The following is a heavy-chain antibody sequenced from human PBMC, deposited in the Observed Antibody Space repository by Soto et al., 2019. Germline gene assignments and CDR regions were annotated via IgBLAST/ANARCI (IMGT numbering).Heavy chain of an antibody. D-gene: IGHD3-10*01. Sequence: HVQLVQSGAELKKPGSSVKVSCKASGDTFSFYTINWVRQAPGLGLEWMGRVNPILSMSNYAQKFQGRVTMTADKSTSTAYMELLSLRSEDTAFYYCATSYGSGYRAFDYWGQGALVTVSS. CDR3: ATSYGSGYRAFDY. J-gene: IGHJ4*02. CDR1: GDTFSFYT. CDR2: VNPILSMS. V-gene: IGHV1-69*02.